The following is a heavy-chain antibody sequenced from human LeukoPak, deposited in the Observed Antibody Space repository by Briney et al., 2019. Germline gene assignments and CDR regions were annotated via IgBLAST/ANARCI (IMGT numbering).Heavy chain of an antibody. J-gene: IGHJ3*02. Sequence: GGSLRLSCAASGFTFSSYAMSWVRQAPGKGVEGVSSSSGSGGSTYYADFVRGRFTVSRDNSRNTLALQMNSLRAEDTAVYYCAGSPTVDAAFDIWGQGTMVTVSS. CDR3: AGSPTVDAAFDI. CDR2: SSGSGGST. CDR1: GFTFSSYA. V-gene: IGHV3-23*01. D-gene: IGHD4-23*01.